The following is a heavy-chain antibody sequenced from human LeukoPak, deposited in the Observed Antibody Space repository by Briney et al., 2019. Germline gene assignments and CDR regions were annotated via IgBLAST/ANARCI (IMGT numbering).Heavy chain of an antibody. J-gene: IGHJ4*02. CDR1: GFTFNNYG. D-gene: IGHD2-21*01. V-gene: IGHV3-33*01. CDR2: VWYYGDNK. CDR3: ARSPVTGLWLPRMYYFDY. Sequence: GRSLRLSCAASGFTFNNYGLHWVRQAPGKGLEWVAVVWYYGDNKYYADCVKGRFTISRDNSNSTLYLHMNSLRAEDTAVYYCARSPVTGLWLPRMYYFDYWGQGTLVTVSS.